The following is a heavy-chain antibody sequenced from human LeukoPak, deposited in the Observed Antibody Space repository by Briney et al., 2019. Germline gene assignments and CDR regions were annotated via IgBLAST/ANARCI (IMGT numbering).Heavy chain of an antibody. CDR2: INHSGST. J-gene: IGHJ4*02. Sequence: SETLSLTXAVYGGSFSGYYWSWIRQPPGKGLEWIGEINHSGSTNYNPSLKSRVTISVDTSKNQFSLKLSPVTAADTAVYYCAKGWLLNYWGQGTLVTVSS. CDR1: GGSFSGYY. D-gene: IGHD3-9*01. CDR3: AKGWLLNY. V-gene: IGHV4-34*01.